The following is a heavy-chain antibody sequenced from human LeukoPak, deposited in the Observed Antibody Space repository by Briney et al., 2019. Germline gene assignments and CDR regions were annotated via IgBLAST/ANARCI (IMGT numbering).Heavy chain of an antibody. J-gene: IGHJ6*03. CDR2: IRHDEKTK. V-gene: IGHV3-30*02. D-gene: IGHD4-17*01. CDR1: GFIFKNYG. CDR3: ARSPTTVIPYYYYYYMDV. Sequence: GGSLRLSCAASGFIFKNYGMHWVRQAPGKGLEWVAFIRHDEKTKYYADAVKGRFTISRDNAKNSLYLQMNSLRAEDTAVYYCARSPTTVIPYYYYYYMDVWGKGTTVTISS.